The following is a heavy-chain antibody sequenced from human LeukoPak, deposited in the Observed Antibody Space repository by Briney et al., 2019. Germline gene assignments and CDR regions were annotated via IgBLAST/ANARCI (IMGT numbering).Heavy chain of an antibody. Sequence: GGSLRLSCAASGFTFSSYEMNWVRQAPGKGLEWDSVIYSGGSTSYADSVKGRFTISRDNSKKTLYLQMDGREAEARPGYYVARGGSGSYWGLLDPWGQGTLVTVSS. CDR2: IYSGGST. CDR1: GFTFSSYE. CDR3: ARGGSGSYWGLLDP. D-gene: IGHD3-10*01. J-gene: IGHJ5*02. V-gene: IGHV3-53*01.